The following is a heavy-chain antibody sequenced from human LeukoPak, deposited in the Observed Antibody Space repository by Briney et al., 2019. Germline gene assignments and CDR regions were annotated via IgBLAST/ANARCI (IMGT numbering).Heavy chain of an antibody. Sequence: GGSLRLSCAASGFTFSTYGMSWVRQAPGKGLEWVSTISASGGSTYYADSVKGRFTISRDNSKNTLYLQMNSLRAEDTAVYYCAKVGPTTYLGVNWGQGTLVTVSS. J-gene: IGHJ4*02. CDR3: AKVGPTTYLGVN. D-gene: IGHD1-26*01. CDR1: GFTFSTYG. V-gene: IGHV3-23*01. CDR2: ISASGGST.